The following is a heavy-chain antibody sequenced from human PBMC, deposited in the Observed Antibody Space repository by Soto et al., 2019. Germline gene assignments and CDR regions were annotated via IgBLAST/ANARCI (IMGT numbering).Heavy chain of an antibody. J-gene: IGHJ4*02. CDR1: GFTFSTYS. CDR2: ISSDTI. CDR3: ARAWELG. V-gene: IGHV3-48*01. D-gene: IGHD1-26*01. Sequence: EVQLVESGGGLVQPGGSLRLSCAASGFTFSTYSMNWVLQAPGKGLEWVSYISSDTIYSAASVQGRFTISRDNAKNSLYLQMNSLRVAATDLYYGARAWELGWGQGTLVTVSS.